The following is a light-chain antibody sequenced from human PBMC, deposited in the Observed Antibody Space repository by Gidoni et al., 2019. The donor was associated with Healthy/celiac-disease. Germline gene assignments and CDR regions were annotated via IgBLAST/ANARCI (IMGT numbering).Light chain of an antibody. J-gene: IGKJ5*01. CDR2: DAS. Sequence: EILLTQSPATLSLSPGERATLSCRASQSVSSYLAWYQQKPGQAPRLLIYDASNRATGIPARFSGSGSGTDFTLTFSSLEPEDFAVYYCQQRSNWPLTFGQGTRLEIK. CDR1: QSVSSY. V-gene: IGKV3-11*01. CDR3: QQRSNWPLT.